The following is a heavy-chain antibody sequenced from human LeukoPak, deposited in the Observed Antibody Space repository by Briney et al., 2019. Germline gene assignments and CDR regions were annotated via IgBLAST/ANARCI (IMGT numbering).Heavy chain of an antibody. J-gene: IGHJ4*02. CDR1: GFTFSNYA. CDR2: ISYDGSNK. Sequence: GGSLRLSCAASGFTFSNYAMSWVRQAPGKGLEWVAVISYDGSNKYYADSVKGRFTISRDNSKNTLYLQMNSLRAEDTAVYYCARGDYYDSSGYYYGFDYWGQGTLVTVSS. V-gene: IGHV3-30*04. CDR3: ARGDYYDSSGYYYGFDY. D-gene: IGHD3-22*01.